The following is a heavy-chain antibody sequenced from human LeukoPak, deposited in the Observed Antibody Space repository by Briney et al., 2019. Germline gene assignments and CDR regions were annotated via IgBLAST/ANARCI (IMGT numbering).Heavy chain of an antibody. CDR1: GGSISSYY. D-gene: IGHD3-22*01. V-gene: IGHV4-59*01. CDR3: ARSEGGDYYDSSGYFDY. CDR2: IYYSGST. Sequence: PSETLSLTCTVSGGSISSYYWSWIRQPPGKGLEWIGYIYYSGSTNYNPSLKSRVTISVDTSKNQFPLKLSSVTAADTAVYYCARSEGGDYYDSSGYFDYWGQGTLVTVSS. J-gene: IGHJ4*02.